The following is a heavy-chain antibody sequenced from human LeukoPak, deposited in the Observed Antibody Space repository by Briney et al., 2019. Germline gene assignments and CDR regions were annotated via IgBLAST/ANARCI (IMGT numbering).Heavy chain of an antibody. J-gene: IGHJ4*02. Sequence: PWGSLSLTCAASGFIFSSYGIHWARQAPGKGLEWVAFIRYDGSKKYYTDSVKGRFTISRDNSMNTDYLQMNSLRDEDTAMYYYAKDGPAAGPSYFDYWGENPRDTVSS. V-gene: IGHV3-30*02. CDR1: GFIFSSYG. CDR3: AKDGPAAGPSYFDY. D-gene: IGHD6-13*01. CDR2: IRYDGSKK.